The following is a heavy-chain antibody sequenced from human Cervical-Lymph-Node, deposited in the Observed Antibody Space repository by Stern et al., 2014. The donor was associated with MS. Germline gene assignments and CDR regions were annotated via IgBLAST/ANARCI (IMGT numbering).Heavy chain of an antibody. CDR2: ISWNSGSI. Sequence: EVQLVESGGGLVQPGRSLRLSCAASGFTFDDYAMHWVRQAPGKGLEWVSGISWNSGSIGYADSVKGRFTISRDNAKNSLYLQMNSLRAEDTALYYCAKGLYDSSGLDYWGQGTLVTVSS. CDR3: AKGLYDSSGLDY. D-gene: IGHD3-22*01. J-gene: IGHJ4*02. CDR1: GFTFDDYA. V-gene: IGHV3-9*01.